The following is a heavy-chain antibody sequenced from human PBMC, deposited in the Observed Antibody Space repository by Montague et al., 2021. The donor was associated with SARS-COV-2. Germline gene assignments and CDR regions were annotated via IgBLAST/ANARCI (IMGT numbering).Heavy chain of an antibody. CDR2: ISGSGGSP. D-gene: IGHD3-3*01. Sequence: SLRLSCAAFGFTVSSYAMSWVRQAPVKGLEWVSTISGSGGSPYYXDSXHVRFTISRDNSKNTLYLQMNSLRAEDTAVYYCAKDPHYDFWSGFYFDYWGQGTLVTVSS. V-gene: IGHV3-23*01. CDR1: GFTVSSYA. CDR3: AKDPHYDFWSGFYFDY. J-gene: IGHJ4*02.